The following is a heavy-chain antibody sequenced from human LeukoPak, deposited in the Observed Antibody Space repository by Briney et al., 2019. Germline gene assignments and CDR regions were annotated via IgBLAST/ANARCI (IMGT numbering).Heavy chain of an antibody. CDR3: ARTSISSGSYLGFDY. V-gene: IGHV3-48*02. Sequence: AGGSLRLSCAASGFTFGYYNMNWVRPAPGKGLEWVSHVTSSSTAIYYQVSVRSRVTISRDNAKNSLYLQMNSLRDEDTAVYYCARTSISSGSYLGFDYWGQGALVTVSS. D-gene: IGHD1-26*01. CDR1: GFTFGYYN. CDR2: VTSSSTAI. J-gene: IGHJ4*02.